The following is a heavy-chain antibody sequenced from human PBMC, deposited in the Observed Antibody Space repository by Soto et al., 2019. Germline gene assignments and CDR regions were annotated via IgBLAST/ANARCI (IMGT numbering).Heavy chain of an antibody. D-gene: IGHD1-26*01. J-gene: IGHJ6*02. CDR2: IYYSGNT. V-gene: IGHV4-31*03. CDR3: ARTPTLRHYVYYGMDV. Sequence: QVQLQESGPGLVKPSQTLSLTCSVTGGSISTVGYFWSWIRQHPGKVLEWIGSIYYSGNTYHNPSLKRRVSISVDTSENQFPLKLNSATASDTAVYYFARTPTLRHYVYYGMDVWGRGTTVTVSS. CDR1: GGSISTVGYF.